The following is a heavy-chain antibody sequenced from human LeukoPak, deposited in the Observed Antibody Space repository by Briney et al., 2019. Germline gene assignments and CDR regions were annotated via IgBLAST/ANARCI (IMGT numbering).Heavy chain of an antibody. Sequence: PSETLSLTRAVYGGSFIGYYWSWIRQPPGKGLEWIGEINHSGSTNYNPSLKSRVTISVDTSKNQFSLRLTSMTAADTAVYYCARGTSGWPYYMDVWGKGTTVTVSS. V-gene: IGHV4-34*01. CDR1: GGSFIGYY. CDR3: ARGTSGWPYYMDV. D-gene: IGHD6-19*01. J-gene: IGHJ6*03. CDR2: INHSGST.